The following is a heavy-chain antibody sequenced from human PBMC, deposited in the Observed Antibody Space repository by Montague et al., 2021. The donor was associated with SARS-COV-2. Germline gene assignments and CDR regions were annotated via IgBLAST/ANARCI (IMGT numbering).Heavy chain of an antibody. CDR3: ARSIGGFDP. D-gene: IGHD3-16*01. J-gene: IGHJ5*02. V-gene: IGHV3-66*01. CDR2: LYGGDNS. Sequence: SLRLSCAASGFTVSTNYVSWVRQAPGKGLGWVAVLYGGDNSKYADSVKGRFTISRDNSKNTLNLQMKSLRAEDTALYYCARSIGGFDPWGQGTLVTVSS. CDR1: GFTVSTNY.